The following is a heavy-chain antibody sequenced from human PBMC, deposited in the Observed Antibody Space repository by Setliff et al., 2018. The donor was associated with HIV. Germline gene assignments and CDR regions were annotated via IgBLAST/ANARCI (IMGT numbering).Heavy chain of an antibody. D-gene: IGHD3-22*01. CDR2: IRYDGSNK. CDR3: AKDMEYDTSVYYHWYFDL. Sequence: GGSLRLSCAASGFTFSTYGMHWVRQAPGKGLEWVAFIRYDGSNKYYADSVKGRFTISRDNSKNTLHLQMSSLRAEDTALYYCAKDMEYDTSVYYHWYFDLWGRGALVTVSS. V-gene: IGHV3-30*02. J-gene: IGHJ2*01. CDR1: GFTFSTYG.